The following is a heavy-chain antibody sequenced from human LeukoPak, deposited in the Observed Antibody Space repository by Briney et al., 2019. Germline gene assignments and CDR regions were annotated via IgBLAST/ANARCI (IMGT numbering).Heavy chain of an antibody. CDR1: GYTFTSYG. J-gene: IGHJ5*02. CDR3: AREVEARAHYYDSSGYVDNWFDP. V-gene: IGHV1-18*01. CDR2: ISAYNGNT. Sequence: ASVKVSCKASGYTFTSYGISWVRQAPGQGLEWMGWISAYNGNTNYAQKLQGRVTMTTDTSTSTAYMELRSLRSDDTAVYYCAREVEARAHYYDSSGYVDNWFDPWGQGTLVTVSS. D-gene: IGHD3-22*01.